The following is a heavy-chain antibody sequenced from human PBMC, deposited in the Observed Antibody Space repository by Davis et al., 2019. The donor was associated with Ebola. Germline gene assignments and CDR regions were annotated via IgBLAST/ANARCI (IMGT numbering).Heavy chain of an antibody. CDR3: AGGPYGMDV. CDR2: IIPILGIA. V-gene: IGHV1-69*04. Sequence: SVQDSCKASAYTFIGYYMLWVRHHPGQGLEWMGRIIPILGIANYAQKFQGRVTITADKSTSTAYMELSSLRSEDTAVYYCAGGPYGMDVWGQGTTVTVSS. CDR1: AYTFIGYY. J-gene: IGHJ6*02.